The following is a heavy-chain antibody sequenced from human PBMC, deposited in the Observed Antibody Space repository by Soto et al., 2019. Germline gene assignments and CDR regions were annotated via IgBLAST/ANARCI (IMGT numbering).Heavy chain of an antibody. J-gene: IGHJ6*02. D-gene: IGHD3-3*01. CDR2: IIPIFGTA. CDR1: GGTFSSYA. V-gene: IGHV1-69*13. Sequence: GASVKVSCKASGGTFSSYAISWVRQAPGQGLEWMGGIIPIFGTANYAQKFQGRVTITADESTSTAYMELSSLRSEDTAVYYCARSQYYDFWSTTSYYYYGMDVWGQGTTVTVSS. CDR3: ARSQYYDFWSTTSYYYYGMDV.